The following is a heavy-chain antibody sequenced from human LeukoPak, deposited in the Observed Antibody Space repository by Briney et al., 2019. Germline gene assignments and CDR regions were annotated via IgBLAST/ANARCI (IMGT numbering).Heavy chain of an antibody. J-gene: IGHJ5*02. CDR1: GGSISSTSY. Sequence: SETLSLTCIVSGGSISSTSYWGWIRQPPGKGPEWIGTILYSGITFYNASLKSRVTISVDTSKNQFSLKLNSVTAADTAVYYCARQEVGAGYCSSSSCAEPHWFDPWGQGTLVTVSS. CDR3: ARQEVGAGYCSSSSCAEPHWFDP. D-gene: IGHD2-2*01. V-gene: IGHV4-39*01. CDR2: ILYSGIT.